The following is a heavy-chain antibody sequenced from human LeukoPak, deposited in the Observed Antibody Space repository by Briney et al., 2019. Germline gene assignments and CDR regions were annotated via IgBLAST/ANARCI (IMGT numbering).Heavy chain of an antibody. CDR3: ARGVYGSGSYWFDP. CDR2: INWNGGST. V-gene: IGHV3-20*01. J-gene: IGHJ5*02. Sequence: GGSLRLSCAASGFTFDDYGMSWVRQAPGKGLDWVSGINWNGGSTGYADSVKGRFTISRDNAKNSLYLQMNSLRAEDTALYHCARGVYGSGSYWFDPWGQGTLVTVSS. CDR1: GFTFDDYG. D-gene: IGHD3-10*01.